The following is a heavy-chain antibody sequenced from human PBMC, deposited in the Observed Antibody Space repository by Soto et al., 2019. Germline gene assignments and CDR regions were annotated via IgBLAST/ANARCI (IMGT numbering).Heavy chain of an antibody. D-gene: IGHD3-9*01. CDR3: AKSSPLQTYYDILTGYYKAFDI. V-gene: IGHV3-23*01. CDR1: GFTFSSYA. J-gene: IGHJ3*02. CDR2: ISGSGGST. Sequence: GWSLRLSCAASGFTFSSYAMSWVRQAPGKGLEWVSAISGSGGSTYYADSVKGRFTISRDNSKNTLYLQMNSLRAEDTAVYYCAKSSPLQTYYDILTGYYKAFDIWGQGTMVTVSS.